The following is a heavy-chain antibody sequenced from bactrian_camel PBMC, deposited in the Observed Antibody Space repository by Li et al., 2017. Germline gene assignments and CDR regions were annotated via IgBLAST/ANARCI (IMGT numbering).Heavy chain of an antibody. CDR1: GFTFSTYY. J-gene: IGHJ6*01. CDR2: IYTGGGST. CDR3: AFKGGSWYEDFGY. D-gene: IGHD6*01. V-gene: IGHV3-2*01. Sequence: HVQLVESGGGLVQPGGSLRLSCAASGFTFSTYYMGWVRQAPGKGLECVSSIYTGGGSTYYADSVKGQFTISRDNAKNTVYLQMNSLRSEDTALYYCAFKGGSWYEDFGYWGQGTQVTVS.